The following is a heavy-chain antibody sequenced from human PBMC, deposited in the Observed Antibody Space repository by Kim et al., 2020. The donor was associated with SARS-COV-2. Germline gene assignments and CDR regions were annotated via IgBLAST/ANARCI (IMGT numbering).Heavy chain of an antibody. Sequence: VGSLRLSCAASGFTFSNYWMSWVRQAPGKGLEWVANINQDGSDKYYVDSVKGRFTISRDNAKNSLYLQMNSLRAEDTAIYYCARDEYGDPLDYWGQGTLVTVSS. V-gene: IGHV3-7*01. CDR2: INQDGSDK. CDR1: GFTFSNYW. CDR3: ARDEYGDPLDY. J-gene: IGHJ4*02. D-gene: IGHD4-17*01.